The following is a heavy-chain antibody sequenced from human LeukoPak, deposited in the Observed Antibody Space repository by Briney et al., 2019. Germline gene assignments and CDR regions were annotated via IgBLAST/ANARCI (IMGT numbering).Heavy chain of an antibody. J-gene: IGHJ4*02. CDR1: GFTFSDYY. D-gene: IGHD3-10*01. Sequence: GGSLRLSCAASGFTFSDYYMSWIRQAPGKGLEWVSYISSSGSTIYYADSVKGRFTISRDNAKNSLYLQMNSLRAEDTAVYYCARDEHYGSGSYPLDYWGQGTLATVSS. V-gene: IGHV3-11*01. CDR2: ISSSGSTI. CDR3: ARDEHYGSGSYPLDY.